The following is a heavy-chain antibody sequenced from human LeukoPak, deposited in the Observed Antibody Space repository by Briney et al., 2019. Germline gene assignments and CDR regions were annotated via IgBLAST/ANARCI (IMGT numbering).Heavy chain of an antibody. CDR1: GGSISSGDYY. Sequence: SETLSLTCTVSGGSISSGDYYWSWIRQPPGKGLEWIGYISYSGSAYYNPSLKSRVTISVDTSKNQFSLRLSSVTAADTAVYYCARGRLDTLRYFDWLLADQTDYYFDYWGQGTLVTVSS. D-gene: IGHD3-9*01. V-gene: IGHV4-30-4*01. J-gene: IGHJ4*02. CDR3: ARGRLDTLRYFDWLLADQTDYYFDY. CDR2: ISYSGSA.